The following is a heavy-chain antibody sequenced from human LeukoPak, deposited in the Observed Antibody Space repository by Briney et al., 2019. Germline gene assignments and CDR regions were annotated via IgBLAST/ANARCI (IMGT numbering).Heavy chain of an antibody. D-gene: IGHD1-26*01. CDR1: GGSFSGYY. Sequence: SETLSLTCAVYGGSFSGYYWSWIRQPPGKGLEWIGEINHSGSTNYNPSLKSRVTISVDTSKNQFSLKLSSVTAADTAVYYCAREHSGSYSAVLGYWGQGTLVTVSS. V-gene: IGHV4-34*01. CDR2: INHSGST. J-gene: IGHJ4*02. CDR3: AREHSGSYSAVLGY.